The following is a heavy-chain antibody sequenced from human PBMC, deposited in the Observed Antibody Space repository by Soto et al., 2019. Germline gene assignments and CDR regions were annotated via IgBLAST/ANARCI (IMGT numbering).Heavy chain of an antibody. Sequence: EVQLLESGGGLVQPGGSLRLSCAASGFTFSSYAMSWVRQAPGKGLEWVSAISGSGGSTYYADSVKGRFTISRDNSKNTLYLQMNSLRAEDTTVYYCAKFGLMAGIHYYFDYWGQGTLVTVSS. D-gene: IGHD6-19*01. CDR2: ISGSGGST. CDR1: GFTFSSYA. V-gene: IGHV3-23*01. CDR3: AKFGLMAGIHYYFDY. J-gene: IGHJ4*02.